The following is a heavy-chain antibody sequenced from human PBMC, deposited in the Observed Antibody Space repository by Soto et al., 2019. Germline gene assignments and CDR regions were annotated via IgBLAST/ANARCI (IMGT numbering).Heavy chain of an antibody. V-gene: IGHV1-69*13. CDR3: ARGGATMIVVVTNWFDP. Sequence: SVKVSCKASGGTFSSYAISWVRQAPGQGLEWMGGIIPIFGTANYAQKFQGRVTITADESTSTAYMELSSLRSEDTAVYYCARGGATMIVVVTNWFDPWGQGTLVTVSS. J-gene: IGHJ5*02. CDR2: IIPIFGTA. CDR1: GGTFSSYA. D-gene: IGHD3-22*01.